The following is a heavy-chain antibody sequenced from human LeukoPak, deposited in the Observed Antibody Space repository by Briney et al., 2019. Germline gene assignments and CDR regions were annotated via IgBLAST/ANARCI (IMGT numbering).Heavy chain of an antibody. V-gene: IGHV3-48*01. D-gene: IGHD4-23*01. CDR1: GFTFSSYS. CDR2: ISSPSSTI. Sequence: GGSLRLSCAASGFTFSSYSMNWVRQAPGKGLEWVSYISSPSSTIYYADSVKGRFTISRDNAKSSLYLQMNSLRAEDTAVYYCARVHTVVTPFDSWGQGTLVTVCS. CDR3: ARVHTVVTPFDS. J-gene: IGHJ4*02.